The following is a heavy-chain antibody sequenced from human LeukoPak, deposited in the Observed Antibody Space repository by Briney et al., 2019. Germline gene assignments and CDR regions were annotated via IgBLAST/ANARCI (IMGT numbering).Heavy chain of an antibody. V-gene: IGHV4-38-2*01. D-gene: IGHD1-26*01. Sequence: SETLSLTCAVSGYSISSSYYWGWIRQPPGKGLEWIGSIYHSGSTYYNPSLKSRVTISVDTSKNQFSLKLSSVTAADTAVYYCARRGSGSYDYYFDYWGQGTLVTVSS. CDR2: IYHSGST. CDR1: GYSISSSYY. J-gene: IGHJ4*02. CDR3: ARRGSGSYDYYFDY.